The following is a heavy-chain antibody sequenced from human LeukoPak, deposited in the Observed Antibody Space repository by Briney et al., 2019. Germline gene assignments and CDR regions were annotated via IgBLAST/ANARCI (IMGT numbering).Heavy chain of an antibody. CDR3: AREASRMAHP. V-gene: IGHV4-61*01. CDR2: IYYSGST. CDR1: GGSFSSGSYY. Sequence: SETLSLTCTVSGGSFSSGSYYWSWIRQPPGKGLEWIGYIYYSGSTNYSPSLKSRVTISVDTSKNQFSLKLSSVTAADTAVYYCAREASRMAHPWGQGTLVTVSS. D-gene: IGHD5-24*01. J-gene: IGHJ5*02.